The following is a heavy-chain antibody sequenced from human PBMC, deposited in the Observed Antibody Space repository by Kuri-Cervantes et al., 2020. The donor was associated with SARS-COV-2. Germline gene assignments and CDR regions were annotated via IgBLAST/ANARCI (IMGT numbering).Heavy chain of an antibody. CDR2: IYTSGST. V-gene: IGHV4-61*02. CDR3: ARGTVGAPGGGMDV. D-gene: IGHD1-26*01. Sequence: LRLSCTVSGGSIGSGDYYWSWIRQPAGKGLEWIGRIYTSGSTNYNPALKSRVTISVDTSKNQFSLKLSSVTAADTAVYYCARGTVGAPGGGMDVWGQGTTVTVSS. CDR1: GGSIGSGDYY. J-gene: IGHJ6*02.